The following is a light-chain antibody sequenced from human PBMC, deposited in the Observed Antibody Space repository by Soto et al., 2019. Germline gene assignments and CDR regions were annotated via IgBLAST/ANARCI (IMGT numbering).Light chain of an antibody. J-gene: IGKJ4*01. V-gene: IGKV3-11*01. CDR3: QQRSNWPFT. Sequence: EIVLTQSPATLSLSPGERATLSCRASQSVSIYLAWYQQKPGQAPRFLIYDASYRATGIPARFSGSGSGTDFTLTISRLEPEDFAVYYCQQRSNWPFTFGGGTKVEIK. CDR1: QSVSIY. CDR2: DAS.